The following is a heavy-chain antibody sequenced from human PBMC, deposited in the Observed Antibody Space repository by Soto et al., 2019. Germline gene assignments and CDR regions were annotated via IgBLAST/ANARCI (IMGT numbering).Heavy chain of an antibody. D-gene: IGHD2-2*01. J-gene: IGHJ5*02. Sequence: ASVKVSCKASGYTFTRYTMNWVRQAPGQRLEWMGWINPDNGNTKSSQKFQDRVIITRDTSASTAYMDLSSLRSEDTAVYYCARGIETDQLDTWARGTWVTVSS. CDR1: GYTFTRYT. CDR2: INPDNGNT. V-gene: IGHV1-3*01. CDR3: ARGIETDQLDT.